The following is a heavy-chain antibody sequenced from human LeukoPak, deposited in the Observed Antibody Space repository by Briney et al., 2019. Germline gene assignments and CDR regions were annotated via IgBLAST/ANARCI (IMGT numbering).Heavy chain of an antibody. CDR1: GGSISSYY. CDR2: IYYSGST. Sequence: PSETLPLTCTVSGGSISSYYWSWIRQPPGKGLEWIGYIYYSGSTNYNPSLKSRVTISVDKSKNQFSLKLSSVTAADTAVYYCARTLGTPQQWLARGESWYFDLWGRGTLVTVSS. J-gene: IGHJ2*01. V-gene: IGHV4-59*12. D-gene: IGHD6-19*01. CDR3: ARTLGTPQQWLARGESWYFDL.